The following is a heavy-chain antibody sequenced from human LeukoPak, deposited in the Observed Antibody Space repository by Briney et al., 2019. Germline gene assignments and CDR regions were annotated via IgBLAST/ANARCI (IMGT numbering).Heavy chain of an antibody. CDR1: GFTFSNFW. V-gene: IGHV3-7*01. CDR3: ARDLTGPDY. CDR2: IKQDETEK. Sequence: PGGSLRLSCTASGFTFSNFWMGWVRQAPGKGLEWVANIKQDETEKFYLGSVKGRFTISRDNAKNSLFLQMNSLRAEDTAVYYCARDLTGPDYWGQGTLVTVSS. J-gene: IGHJ4*02. D-gene: IGHD3-9*01.